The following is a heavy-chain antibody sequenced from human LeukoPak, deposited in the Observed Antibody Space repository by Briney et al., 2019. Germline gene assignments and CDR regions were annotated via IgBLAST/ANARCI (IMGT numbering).Heavy chain of an antibody. CDR2: MNPNSGNT. CDR1: GYTFTSYD. CDR3: ARGRFYDILTGYREWCDP. Sequence: ASVKVSCKASGYTFTSYDINWVRQATGQGLEWMGWMNPNSGNTGYAQKFQGRVTMTRNTSISTAYMELSSLRSEDTAVYYCARGRFYDILTGYREWCDPWGQGTLVTVSS. J-gene: IGHJ5*02. V-gene: IGHV1-8*01. D-gene: IGHD3-9*01.